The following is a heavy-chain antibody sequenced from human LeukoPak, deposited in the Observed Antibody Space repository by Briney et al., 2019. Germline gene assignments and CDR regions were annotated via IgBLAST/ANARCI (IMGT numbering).Heavy chain of an antibody. Sequence: SVKVSCTASGGTFSSYAISWVRQAPGQGLEWMGGIIPIFATANYAQKFQGRVTITADESTSTAYMELSSLRSEDTAVYYCARGPITTRSYFDYWGQGTLVTVSS. D-gene: IGHD3-22*01. CDR3: ARGPITTRSYFDY. J-gene: IGHJ4*02. CDR1: GGTFSSYA. V-gene: IGHV1-69*13. CDR2: IIPIFATA.